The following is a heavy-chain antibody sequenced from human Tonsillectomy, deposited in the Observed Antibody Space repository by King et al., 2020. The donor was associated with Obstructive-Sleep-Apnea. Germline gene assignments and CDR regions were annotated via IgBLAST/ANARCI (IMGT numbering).Heavy chain of an antibody. CDR3: AKAERGYGSSWYYFDY. CDR2: IAVRGGST. D-gene: IGHD6-13*01. Sequence: VQLQESGGDLVQPGGSLRLSCAASGFSFSDYDMNWVRQAPGKGLEWVSTIAVRGGSTYYADSVKGRFTISRDNSKKILYLQMSSLRAEDTAVYFCAKAERGYGSSWYYFDYWGQGALVTVSS. V-gene: IGHV3-23*01. CDR1: GFSFSDYD. J-gene: IGHJ4*02.